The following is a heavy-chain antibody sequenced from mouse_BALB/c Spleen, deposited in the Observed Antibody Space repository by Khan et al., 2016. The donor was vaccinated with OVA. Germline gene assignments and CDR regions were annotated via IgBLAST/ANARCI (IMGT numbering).Heavy chain of an antibody. CDR3: VRHKNSYGGDAMDY. CDR1: GFTFNTYA. CDR2: ISSKTNNYAS. Sequence: EVQLVESGGGLVQPKGSFKLSCEASGFTFNTYAMNWVRQAPGKGLEWVACISSKTNNYASYYAYSVKDRFTITRDDSQDLLNLQMNNVKTEDKAMDYCVRHKNSYGGDAMDYWGQGTSVTVSS. D-gene: IGHD1-1*01. J-gene: IGHJ4*01. V-gene: IGHV10-1*02.